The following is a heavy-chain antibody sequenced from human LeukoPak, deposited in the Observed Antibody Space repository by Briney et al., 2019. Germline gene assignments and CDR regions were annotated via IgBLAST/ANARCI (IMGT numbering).Heavy chain of an antibody. J-gene: IGHJ3*02. V-gene: IGHV4-61*02. CDR3: ARSGGPNDAFDI. Sequence: SQTLSLTCTVPGGSISSGSYYWSWIRQPAGKGLEWIGRIYTSGSTNYNPSLKSRVTISVDTSKNQFSLKLSSVTAADTAVYYCARSGGPNDAFDIWGQGTMVTVSS. D-gene: IGHD3-16*01. CDR1: GGSISSGSYY. CDR2: IYTSGST.